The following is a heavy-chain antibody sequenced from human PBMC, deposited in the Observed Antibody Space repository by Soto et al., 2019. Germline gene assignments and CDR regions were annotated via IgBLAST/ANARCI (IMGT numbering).Heavy chain of an antibody. CDR3: XXXXXXXXXXXX. Sequence: QVQLQESGPGLVKPSQTLSLTCTVSGGSISSGDYYWSWIRQPPGKGLEWIGYIYYSGSTYYNPSLKSRVTXSVXTSXNXXXXXXXXXXXXXXXXXXXXXXXXXXXXXXXWGQGTLVTVSS. V-gene: IGHV4-30-4*01. CDR2: IYYSGST. J-gene: IGHJ4*02. CDR1: GGSISSGDYY.